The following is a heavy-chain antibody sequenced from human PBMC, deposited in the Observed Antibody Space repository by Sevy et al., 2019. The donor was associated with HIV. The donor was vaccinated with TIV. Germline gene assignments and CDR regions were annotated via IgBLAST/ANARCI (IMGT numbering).Heavy chain of an antibody. V-gene: IGHV3-11*01. D-gene: IGHD1-1*01. CDR3: AGDPNWQHMTDDHYYSMDV. J-gene: IGHJ6*02. CDR1: GFIFTDYY. CDR2: ISMKGDAT. Sequence: GGSLRLSCAASGFIFTDYYMTWIRQLPEKGLEYISQISMKGDATNYADSVKGGFTVSRDNAKKTLYLQKDNLGVEDTTVYYCAGDPNWQHMTDDHYYSMDVWGQGTTVTVSS.